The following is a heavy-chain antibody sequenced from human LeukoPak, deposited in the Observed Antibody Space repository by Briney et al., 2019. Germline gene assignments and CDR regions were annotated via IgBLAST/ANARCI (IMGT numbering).Heavy chain of an antibody. CDR1: GFTFSSYW. CDR3: ARDEPLVVVPAAVPIFDY. CDR2: IKQDGSEK. Sequence: GGSLRVSCAASGFTFSSYWMSWVRQAPGKGLEWVANIKQDGSEKYYVDSVKGRFTISGDNAKNSLYLQMNSLRAEDTAVYYCARDEPLVVVPAAVPIFDYWGQGTLVTVSS. D-gene: IGHD2-2*02. J-gene: IGHJ4*02. V-gene: IGHV3-7*01.